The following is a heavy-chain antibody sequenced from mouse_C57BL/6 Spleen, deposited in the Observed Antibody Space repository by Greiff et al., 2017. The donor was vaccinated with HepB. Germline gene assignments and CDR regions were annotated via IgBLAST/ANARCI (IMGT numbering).Heavy chain of an antibody. CDR3: ASSYYGSSSAWFAY. V-gene: IGHV3-6*01. CDR1: GYSITSGYY. CDR2: ISYDGSN. J-gene: IGHJ3*01. D-gene: IGHD1-1*01. Sequence: EVKLMESGPGLVKPSQSLSLTCSVTGYSITSGYYWNWIRQFPGNKLEWMGYISYDGSNNYNPSLKNRISITRDTSKNQFFLKLNSVTTEDTATYYCASSYYGSSSAWFAYWGQGTLVTVSA.